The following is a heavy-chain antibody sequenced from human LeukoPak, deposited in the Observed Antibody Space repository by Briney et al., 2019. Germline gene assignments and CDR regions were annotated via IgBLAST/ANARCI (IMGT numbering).Heavy chain of an antibody. CDR1: GFSFSSYW. CDR2: INSDGSGT. V-gene: IGHV3-74*01. D-gene: IGHD5-12*01. Sequence: PGGSLRLSCAASGFSFSSYWMHWARQAPGKGLVWVSRINSDGSGTNYAGSVKGRFTISRDNAINTLYLQMSSLRAEDTAVYYCARDRAISGTIPYGMDVWGQGTTVTVSS. CDR3: ARDRAISGTIPYGMDV. J-gene: IGHJ6*02.